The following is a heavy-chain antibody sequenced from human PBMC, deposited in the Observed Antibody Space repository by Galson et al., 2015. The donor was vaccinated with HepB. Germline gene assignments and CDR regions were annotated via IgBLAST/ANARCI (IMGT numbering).Heavy chain of an antibody. Sequence: SLRLSCAASGFTFSSYAMHWVRQAPGKGLEWVAVISYDGSNKYYADSVKGRFTISRDNSKNTLYLQMNSLRAEDTAVYYCARGPYPGIAAAGRSDYWGQGTLVTVSS. J-gene: IGHJ4*02. CDR1: GFTFSSYA. CDR3: ARGPYPGIAAAGRSDY. V-gene: IGHV3-30-3*01. D-gene: IGHD6-13*01. CDR2: ISYDGSNK.